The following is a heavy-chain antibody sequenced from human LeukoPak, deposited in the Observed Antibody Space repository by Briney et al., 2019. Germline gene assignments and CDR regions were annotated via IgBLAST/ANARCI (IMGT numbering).Heavy chain of an antibody. D-gene: IGHD4-17*01. Sequence: GGSLRLSCAASGFTFDDYAMHWVRQAPGKGLEWASGISWNSGSVGYADSVKGRFTISRDNAKNSLYLQMNSLRAEDMALYYCAKDYASTVTTLGAFDYWGQGTLVTVSS. CDR1: GFTFDDYA. CDR3: AKDYASTVTTLGAFDY. J-gene: IGHJ4*02. V-gene: IGHV3-9*03. CDR2: ISWNSGSV.